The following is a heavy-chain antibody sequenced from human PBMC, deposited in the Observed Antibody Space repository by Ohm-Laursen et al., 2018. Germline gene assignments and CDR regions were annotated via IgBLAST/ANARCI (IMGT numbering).Heavy chain of an antibody. J-gene: IGHJ6*02. CDR2: IKSKTDGGTT. Sequence: SLRLSCTASGFTFSNAWMSWVRQAPGKGLEWVGRIKSKTDGGTTDYAAPVKGRFTISRDDSKNTLYLQMNSLKAEDTAVYYCARTFRDYYYGMDVWGQGTTVTVSS. D-gene: IGHD3-10*01. V-gene: IGHV3-15*01. CDR3: ARTFRDYYYGMDV. CDR1: GFTFSNAW.